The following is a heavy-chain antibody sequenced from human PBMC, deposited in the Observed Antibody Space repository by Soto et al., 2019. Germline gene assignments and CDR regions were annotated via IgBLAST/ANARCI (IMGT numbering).Heavy chain of an antibody. J-gene: IGHJ6*02. Sequence: PSETLSLTCAVSGYSISSGYYWGWIRQPPGKGLEWIGSIYHSGSTYYNPSLKSRVTISVDTSKNQFSLKLSSVTAADTAVYYCARDGYGYGYYYYGMDVWGQGATVTV. CDR2: IYHSGST. D-gene: IGHD5-18*01. CDR3: ARDGYGYGYYYYGMDV. CDR1: GYSISSGYY. V-gene: IGHV4-38-2*01.